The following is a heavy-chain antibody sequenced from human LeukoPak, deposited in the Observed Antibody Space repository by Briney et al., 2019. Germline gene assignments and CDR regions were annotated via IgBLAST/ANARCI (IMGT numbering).Heavy chain of an antibody. CDR3: TTDKVYDFWSGYYTDFDY. V-gene: IGHV3-23*01. Sequence: GGSLRLSCAAPGFTFSSYAMSWVRQAPGKGLEWVSAISGSGGSTYYADSVKGRFTISRDNSKNTLYLQMNSLKTEDTAVYYCTTDKVYDFWSGYYTDFDYWGQGTLVTVSS. CDR1: GFTFSSYA. J-gene: IGHJ4*02. CDR2: ISGSGGST. D-gene: IGHD3-3*01.